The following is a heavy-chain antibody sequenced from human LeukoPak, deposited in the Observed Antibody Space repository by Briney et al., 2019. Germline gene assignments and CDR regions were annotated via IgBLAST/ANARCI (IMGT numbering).Heavy chain of an antibody. D-gene: IGHD6-13*01. CDR1: GFTFSSYA. J-gene: IGHJ4*02. CDR2: ISFDGAYR. Sequence: GGSLRLSRAASGFTFSSYAMSWVRQAPGKGLELVAVISFDGAYRYYGDSVKGRFTISRDNSKNTLSLQMSSLEAEDTAVYYCARDRLAAAGLPHLFFDYWGQGNLVTVSS. CDR3: ARDRLAAAGLPHLFFDY. V-gene: IGHV3-30-3*01.